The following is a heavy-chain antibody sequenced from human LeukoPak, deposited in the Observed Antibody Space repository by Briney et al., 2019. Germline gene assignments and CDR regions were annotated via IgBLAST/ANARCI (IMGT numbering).Heavy chain of an antibody. CDR3: ARDSRLSGAFDY. CDR1: GFTVSSNY. V-gene: IGHV3-53*01. Sequence: GGSLRLSCAASGFTVSSNYMSWVRQAPGKGLEWVSVIYSGGSTYYADSVKGRFAISRDNSKNTLYLQMNSLRAEDTAVYYCARDSRLSGAFDYWGQGTLVTVSS. D-gene: IGHD1-26*01. CDR2: IYSGGST. J-gene: IGHJ4*02.